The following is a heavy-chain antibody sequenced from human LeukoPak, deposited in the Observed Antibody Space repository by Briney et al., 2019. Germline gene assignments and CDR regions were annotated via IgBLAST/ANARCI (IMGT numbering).Heavy chain of an antibody. CDR3: ARGPYSSSSRYFDY. CDR2: IYYSGST. D-gene: IGHD6-6*01. V-gene: IGHV4-30-4*01. CDR1: GGSISSGDYY. Sequence: SQTLSLTCTVSGGSISSGDYYWSWIRQPPGTGLEWIGYIYYSGSTYYNPSLKSRVTISVDASKNQFSLKLSSVTAADTAVYYCARGPYSSSSRYFDYWGQGTLVTVSS. J-gene: IGHJ4*02.